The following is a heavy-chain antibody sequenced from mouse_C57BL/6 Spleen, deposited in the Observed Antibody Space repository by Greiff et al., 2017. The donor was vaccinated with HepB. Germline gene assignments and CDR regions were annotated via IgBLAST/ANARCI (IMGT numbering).Heavy chain of an antibody. J-gene: IGHJ4*01. Sequence: VQLQQSGAELAKPEASVKLSCKASGYTFTSYWMHWVKQRPGQGLEWIGYINPSSGYTKYNQKFKDKATLTADKSSSTAYMQLSSLTYEDSAVYYCASYYGSSWDAMDYWGQETSVTVSS. CDR2: INPSSGYT. D-gene: IGHD1-1*01. CDR1: GYTFTSYW. CDR3: ASYYGSSWDAMDY. V-gene: IGHV1-7*01.